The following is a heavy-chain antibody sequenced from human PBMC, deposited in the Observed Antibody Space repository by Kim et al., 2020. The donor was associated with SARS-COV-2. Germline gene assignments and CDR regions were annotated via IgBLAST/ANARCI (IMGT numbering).Heavy chain of an antibody. D-gene: IGHD3-10*01. CDR2: TYYRSKWYN. V-gene: IGHV6-1*01. Sequence: SQTLSLTCAISGDSVSSNSAAWNWIRQSPSRGLEWLGRTYYRSKWYNDYAVSVKSRITINPDTSKNQFSLQLNSVTPEDTAVYYCARDTLRGLWFGGFVDYWGQGTLVTVSS. CDR3: ARDTLRGLWFGGFVDY. J-gene: IGHJ4*02. CDR1: GDSVSSNSAA.